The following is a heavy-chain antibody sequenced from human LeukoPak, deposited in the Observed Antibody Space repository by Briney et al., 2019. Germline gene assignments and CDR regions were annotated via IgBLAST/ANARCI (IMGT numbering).Heavy chain of an antibody. CDR2: TYFRSKWYN. CDR1: GDSFSSNTAV. CDR3: AGPCGTGAVGCSH. J-gene: IGHJ4*02. D-gene: IGHD2-21*01. Sequence: SQTLSLTCAISGDSFSSNTAVWNRIRQSPSRGLEWLGRTYFRSKWYNDYAVFVKSRLTINPETSKNQVSLQLNSLTPDDTAVYYCAGPCGTGAVGCSHWGQGTQVTVSS. V-gene: IGHV6-1*01.